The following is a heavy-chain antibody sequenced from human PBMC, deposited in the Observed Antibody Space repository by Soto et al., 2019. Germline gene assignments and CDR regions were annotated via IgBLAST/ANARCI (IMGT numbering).Heavy chain of an antibody. CDR2: MNPNSGKT. V-gene: IGHV1-8*01. D-gene: IGHD6-25*01. Sequence: SVKVSCRASGYTFTSYDSNWVRQATGQGLEWMGWMNPNSGKTGYAQKFQGRVTMTRNTSISTAYMELSSLRSEDTAVYYCARGRLKLRCLFSYWGQGTLVPVCS. J-gene: IGHJ4*02. CDR3: ARGRLKLRCLFSY. CDR1: GYTFTSYD.